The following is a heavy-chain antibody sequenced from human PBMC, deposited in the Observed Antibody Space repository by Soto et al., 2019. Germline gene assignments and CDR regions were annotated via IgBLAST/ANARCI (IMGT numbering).Heavy chain of an antibody. J-gene: IGHJ4*02. CDR3: ARAGQGTTDFDY. CDR2: INPSVIST. Sequence: ASVKVSCKASGYTFTNYYMHWVRQAPGQGLEWMGIINPSVISTNYAQKFQGRITMTRDTSTSTAYMELSSLRSEDTAVYYCARAGQGTTDFDYWGQGTLVTVSS. D-gene: IGHD1-26*01. CDR1: GYTFTNYY. V-gene: IGHV1-46*01.